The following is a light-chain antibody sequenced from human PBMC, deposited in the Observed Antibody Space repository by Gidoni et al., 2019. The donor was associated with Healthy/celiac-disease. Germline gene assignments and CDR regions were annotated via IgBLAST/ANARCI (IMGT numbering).Light chain of an antibody. CDR1: QSVSSN. V-gene: IGKV3-15*01. CDR3: QQYNNWPQRT. J-gene: IGKJ1*01. Sequence: ELVMTQSPATLSVSPGERATLSCRASQSVSSNLAWYQQKPGQAPRLLIYGASTRATGIPARFSGSGSGTEFTLTISSLQSEDFAVYYCQQYNNWPQRTFGQXTKVEIK. CDR2: GAS.